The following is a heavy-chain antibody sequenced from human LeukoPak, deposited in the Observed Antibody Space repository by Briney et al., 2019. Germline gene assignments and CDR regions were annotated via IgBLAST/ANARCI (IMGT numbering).Heavy chain of an antibody. CDR1: RFTFSNYW. Sequence: GGSLRLSCAASRFTFSNYWMHWVRQAPGKGLEWVAVISYDGSYKYYADSVKGRFTISRDNSKNTLYLQMNSLRAEDTAVYYCAKVGDYGDYALDYWGQGTLVTVSS. V-gene: IGHV3-30*18. CDR2: ISYDGSYK. D-gene: IGHD4-17*01. CDR3: AKVGDYGDYALDY. J-gene: IGHJ4*02.